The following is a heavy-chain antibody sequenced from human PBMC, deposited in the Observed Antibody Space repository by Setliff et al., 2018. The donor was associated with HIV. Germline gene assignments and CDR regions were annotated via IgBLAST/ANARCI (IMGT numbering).Heavy chain of an antibody. D-gene: IGHD6-19*01. J-gene: IGHJ3*02. V-gene: IGHV4-38-2*01. CDR2: IYHSGGT. CDR3: ATSSAWYDYGAFDI. Sequence: PSETLSLTCAVSGYSISSGYYWGWIRQPPGKGLEWIGSIYHSGGTYYNPSLKSRVTISVDTSKNQFSLKLSSVTAADTAVYYCATSSAWYDYGAFDIWGQGTMVTVSS. CDR1: GYSISSGYY.